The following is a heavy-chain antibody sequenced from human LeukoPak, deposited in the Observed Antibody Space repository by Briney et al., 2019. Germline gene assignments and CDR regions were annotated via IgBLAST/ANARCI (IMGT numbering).Heavy chain of an antibody. Sequence: PGGSLRLSCAAPGFTFSGYGMHWVRQAPGKGLEWVAIISYDGSNKYYADSVKGRFTISRDNAKNTLYLQMNSLRAEDTAVYYCAKWTSAYYDYWGQGTLVTVSS. CDR3: AKWTSAYYDY. V-gene: IGHV3-30*18. CDR1: GFTFSGYG. D-gene: IGHD3/OR15-3a*01. J-gene: IGHJ4*02. CDR2: ISYDGSNK.